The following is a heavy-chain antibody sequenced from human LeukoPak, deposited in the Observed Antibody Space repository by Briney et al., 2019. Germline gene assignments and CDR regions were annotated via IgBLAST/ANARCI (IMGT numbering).Heavy chain of an antibody. J-gene: IGHJ3*02. CDR2: IIPIFGTA. D-gene: IGHD6-19*01. Sequence: SVKVSCKASGGTFSSYAISWVRQAPGQGLEWMGRIIPIFGTANYAQKFQGRVTITTDESTSTAYMELSSLRSEDTAEYYCARMSVAGTKVAFDIWGQGTMVTVSS. CDR3: ARMSVAGTKVAFDI. CDR1: GGTFSSYA. V-gene: IGHV1-69*05.